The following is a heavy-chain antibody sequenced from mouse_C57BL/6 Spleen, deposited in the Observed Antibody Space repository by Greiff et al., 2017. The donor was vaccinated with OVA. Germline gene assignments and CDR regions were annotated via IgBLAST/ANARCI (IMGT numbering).Heavy chain of an antibody. CDR2: INPGSGGT. J-gene: IGHJ1*03. V-gene: IGHV1-54*01. CDR3: ARSGTGHWYFDV. Sequence: VQLQQSGAELVRPGPSVKVSCKASGYAFTNYLIEWVKQRPGQGLEWIGVINPGSGGTNYNEKFKGKATLTADKSSSTAYMQLSSLTSEDSAVYFCARSGTGHWYFDVWGTGTTVTVSS. D-gene: IGHD4-1*01. CDR1: GYAFTNYL.